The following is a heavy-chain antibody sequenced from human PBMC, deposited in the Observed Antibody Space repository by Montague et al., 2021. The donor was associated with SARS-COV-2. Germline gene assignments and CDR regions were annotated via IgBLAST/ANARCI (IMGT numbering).Heavy chain of an antibody. CDR1: GGSVSSSSYY. V-gene: IGHV4-39*01. J-gene: IGHJ3*02. CDR3: ARHITGSGNAFDI. CDR2: IYYTGST. Sequence: SETRSLTCTVSGGSVSSSSYYWGWIRQPPGKGLKWIGSIYYTGSTYYNPSLKSRVTISVDTSKNQFSLKLSSVTAADTAVYYCARHITGSGNAFDIWGQGTMVTVSS. D-gene: IGHD3-10*01.